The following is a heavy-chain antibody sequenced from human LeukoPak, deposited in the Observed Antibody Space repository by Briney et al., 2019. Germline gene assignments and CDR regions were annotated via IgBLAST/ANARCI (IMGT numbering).Heavy chain of an antibody. CDR1: GFTFSSYG. D-gene: IGHD1-7*01. CDR3: AKDPSNWNYGWGAFDI. CDR2: IRYDGSNK. J-gene: IGHJ3*02. Sequence: GSLRLSCAASGFTFSSYGMHWVRQAPGKGLEWVAFIRYDGSNKYYADSVKGRFTISRDNSKNALYLQMNSLRAEDTAVYYCAKDPSNWNYGWGAFDIWGQGTMVTVSS. V-gene: IGHV3-30*02.